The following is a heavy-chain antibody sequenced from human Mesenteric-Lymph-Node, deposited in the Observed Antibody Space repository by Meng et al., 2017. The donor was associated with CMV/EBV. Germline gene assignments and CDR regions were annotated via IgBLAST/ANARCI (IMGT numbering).Heavy chain of an antibody. V-gene: IGHV7-4-1*02. J-gene: IGHJ2*01. Sequence: SGYTFTSYAMNWVRQDPGQGLEWMGWINTNTGNPTYAQGFTGRFVFSLDTSVSTAYLQISSLKAEDTAVYYCARVRGVMRYWYFDLWGRGTLVTVSS. CDR3: ARVRGVMRYWYFDL. CDR1: GYTFTSYA. D-gene: IGHD3-16*01. CDR2: INTNTGNP.